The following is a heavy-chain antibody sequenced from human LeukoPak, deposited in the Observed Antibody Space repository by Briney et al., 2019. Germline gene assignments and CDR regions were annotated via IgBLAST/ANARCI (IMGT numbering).Heavy chain of an antibody. CDR1: GYTFTSYY. V-gene: IGHV1-18*04. D-gene: IGHD3-9*01. CDR3: ARVGLLTGYYFFDY. CDR2: IRGDNGDT. J-gene: IGHJ4*02. Sequence: ASVKVSCKASGYTFTSYYMHWVRQAPGQGLEWVGWIRGDNGDTNYAQKLQGRVTMTTDTSTSTAYMELRSLGSGETAVYYCARVGLLTGYYFFDYWGQGTLVTVSS.